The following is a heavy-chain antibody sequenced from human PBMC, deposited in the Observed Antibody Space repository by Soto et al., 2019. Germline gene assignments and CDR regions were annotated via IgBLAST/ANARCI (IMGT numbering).Heavy chain of an antibody. V-gene: IGHV3-30*18. CDR2: ISYDGSNK. CDR1: GFTFSSYG. D-gene: IGHD1-26*01. CDR3: AKLEELVDAFDI. J-gene: IGHJ3*02. Sequence: GGSLRLSCAASGFTFSSYGMHWVRQAPGKGLEWVAVISYDGSNKYYADSVKGRFTISRDNSKNTLYLQMNSLRAEDTAVYYCAKLEELVDAFDIWGQGTMVTVSS.